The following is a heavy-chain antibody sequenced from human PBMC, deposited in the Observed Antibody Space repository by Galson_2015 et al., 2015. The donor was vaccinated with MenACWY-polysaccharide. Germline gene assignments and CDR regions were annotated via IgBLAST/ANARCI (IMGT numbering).Heavy chain of an antibody. D-gene: IGHD3-10*01. J-gene: IGHJ6*02. CDR1: GFIFSDYA. CDR2: ISYDGSTK. V-gene: IGHV3-30*18. CDR3: AKDRPLRGLSVFYYGMDV. Sequence: SLRLSCAVSGFIFSDYAIHWVRQAPGKGLEWLAVISYDGSTKYYLESVKGRFTISRDNSEDMVYLHMNSLRGEDTAVYFCAKDRPLRGLSVFYYGMDVWGRGTTVIVSS.